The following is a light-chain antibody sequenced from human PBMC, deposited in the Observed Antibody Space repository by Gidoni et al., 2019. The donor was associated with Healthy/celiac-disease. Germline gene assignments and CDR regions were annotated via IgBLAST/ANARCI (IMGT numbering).Light chain of an antibody. J-gene: IGLJ2*01. CDR2: DVS. CDR1: SSDVGGYNY. CDR3: SSYTSSSTLV. V-gene: IGLV2-14*03. Sequence: SGLSQDARVAGSPGKSMTISCTGTSSDVGGYNYVSWYQQHPGKAPKLMIYDVSNRPSGVSNRFSRSTSGTTASLTISGLQAEDAADYYCSSYTSSSTLVFGGGTKLTVL.